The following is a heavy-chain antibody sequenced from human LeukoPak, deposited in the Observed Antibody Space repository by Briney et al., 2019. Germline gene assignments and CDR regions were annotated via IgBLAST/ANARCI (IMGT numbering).Heavy chain of an antibody. D-gene: IGHD4-17*01. CDR2: IYHSGTT. CDR3: ARPPDTSDYGAAFDY. J-gene: IGHJ4*02. V-gene: IGHV4-38-2*01. CDR1: GYSISSGYF. Sequence: SETLSLTCGVSGYSISSGYFWGWIRQPPGKGLEWIGSIYHSGTTYYNPSLKSRVTISVDTSKNQFSLKLSSVTAAATALYYCARPPDTSDYGAAFDYWGQGTLVTVSS.